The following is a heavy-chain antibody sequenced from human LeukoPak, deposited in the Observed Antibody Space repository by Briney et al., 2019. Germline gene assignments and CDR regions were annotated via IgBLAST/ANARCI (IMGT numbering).Heavy chain of an antibody. Sequence: SETLSLTCTVSGGSLSSYYWSWIRQPPGKGLEWIGYIYYSGSTNYNPSLKSRVAISVDTSKNQFSLKLSSVTAADTAMYYCARHLIGTDYYGMDVWGQGTTVTVSS. J-gene: IGHJ6*02. V-gene: IGHV4-59*08. CDR2: IYYSGST. CDR1: GGSLSSYY. CDR3: ARHLIGTDYYGMDV. D-gene: IGHD1-14*01.